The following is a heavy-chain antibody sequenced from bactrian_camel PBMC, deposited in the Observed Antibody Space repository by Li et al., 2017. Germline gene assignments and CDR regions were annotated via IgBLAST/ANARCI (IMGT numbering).Heavy chain of an antibody. J-gene: IGHJ4*01. CDR3: AAATCWRLDPDWGNNYKM. Sequence: HVQLVESGGGLVQPGGSLRLACAGSGFTFSRSRMFWVRQAPGKGLEWVSHINSGGDITWYADSLKGRFTISRDNAKNTVYLELNSLEPEDTAMYYCAAATCWRLDPDWGNNYKMWGQGTQVTVS. V-gene: IGHV3S26*01. D-gene: IGHD5*01. CDR2: INSGGDIT. CDR1: GFTFSRSR.